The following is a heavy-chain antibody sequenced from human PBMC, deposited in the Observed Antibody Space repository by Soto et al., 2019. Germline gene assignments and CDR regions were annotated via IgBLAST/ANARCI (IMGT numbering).Heavy chain of an antibody. V-gene: IGHV3-74*01. Sequence: EVQLVESGGGLVQPGGSLRLSCAASGFTFSSYWMHWVRQAPGKGLVWVSRINTDGSSTSYADSVKGRFTISRDNAKNTLYLRLNGQRAEDTAGYYCARDGGWIDYWGQGTLVTVSS. D-gene: IGHD6-19*01. J-gene: IGHJ4*02. CDR2: INTDGSST. CDR3: ARDGGWIDY. CDR1: GFTFSSYW.